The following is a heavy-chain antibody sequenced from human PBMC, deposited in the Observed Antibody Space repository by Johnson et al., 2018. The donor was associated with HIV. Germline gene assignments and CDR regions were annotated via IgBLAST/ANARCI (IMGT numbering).Heavy chain of an antibody. Sequence: VQLVESGGGVVRPGGSLRVSCVASGFTFNDYDMSWVRQAPGKGLEWVSGINWNGGSTGYADSVKGRFTIPRDNAKKSLYLQMNSLRAEDTAGCYCAKDREWLVPTPLDAFDIWGQGTMVTVSS. D-gene: IGHD6-19*01. CDR2: INWNGGST. CDR1: GFTFNDYD. J-gene: IGHJ3*02. CDR3: AKDREWLVPTPLDAFDI. V-gene: IGHV3-20*04.